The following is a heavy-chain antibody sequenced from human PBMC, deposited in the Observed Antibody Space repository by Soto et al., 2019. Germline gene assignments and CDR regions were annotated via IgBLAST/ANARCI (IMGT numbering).Heavy chain of an antibody. J-gene: IGHJ4*02. CDR3: ARDELSQHPGIAAAGTSIDY. CDR2: IWYDGSNK. CDR1: GFTFSSYG. D-gene: IGHD6-13*01. Sequence: GGSLRLSCAASGFTFSSYGMHWVRQAPGKGLEWVAVIWYDGSNKYYADSVKGRFTISRDNSKNTLYLQMNSLRAEDTAVYYCARDELSQHPGIAAAGTSIDYWGQGTLVTVSS. V-gene: IGHV3-33*08.